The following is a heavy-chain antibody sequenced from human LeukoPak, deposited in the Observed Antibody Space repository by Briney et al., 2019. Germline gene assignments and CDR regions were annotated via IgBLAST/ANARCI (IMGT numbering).Heavy chain of an antibody. J-gene: IGHJ4*02. CDR1: GFTFSSYG. CDR3: TKDHGFYSSGWHPLFDH. CDR2: ISDSGSST. D-gene: IGHD6-19*01. Sequence: GRSLRLSCAASGFTFSSYGMHWVRQAPGKGLEWVSTISDSGSSTYYTDSVKGRFTFSRDNSKNTLHLQMNSLRAEDTAVYYCTKDHGFYSSGWHPLFDHWGQGTLVTVTP. V-gene: IGHV3-23*01.